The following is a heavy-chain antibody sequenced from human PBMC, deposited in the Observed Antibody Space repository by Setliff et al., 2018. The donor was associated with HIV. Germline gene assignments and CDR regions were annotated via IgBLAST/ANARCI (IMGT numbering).Heavy chain of an antibody. V-gene: IGHV3-30*02. CDR2: VHYNGNDK. Sequence: GESLKISCATSGFTLSTYGMHWVCQAPGKGLEWVARVHYNGNDKFYVDSVKGRFTISRDNSENTLYLQMDGLRAEDTAVYYCAKDKGGYNWNYFDYWGPGTQVTVSS. CDR1: GFTLSTYG. D-gene: IGHD1-20*01. CDR3: AKDKGGYNWNYFDY. J-gene: IGHJ4*02.